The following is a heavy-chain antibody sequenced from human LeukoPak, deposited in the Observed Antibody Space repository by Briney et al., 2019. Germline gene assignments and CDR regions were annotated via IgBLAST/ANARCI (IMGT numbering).Heavy chain of an antibody. D-gene: IGHD6-19*01. CDR1: GGSISSYY. CDR3: ARGYSSGWYYFDY. V-gene: IGHV4-59*01. CDR2: IYYSGST. J-gene: IGHJ4*02. Sequence: SETLSLTCAVSGGSISSYYWSWIRQPPGKGLEWIGYIYYSGSTNYNPSLKSRVTISVDTSKNQFSLKLSSVTAADTAVYYCARGYSSGWYYFDYWGQGTLVTVSS.